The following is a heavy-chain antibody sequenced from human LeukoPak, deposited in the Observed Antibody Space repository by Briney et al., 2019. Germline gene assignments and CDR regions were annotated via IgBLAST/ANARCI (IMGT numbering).Heavy chain of an antibody. CDR2: IFHSGST. J-gene: IGHJ4*02. Sequence: SETLSLTCAVSGYSISSGYYWGWIRQPPGKGLEWIGTIFHSGSTYYNRSLKSRVTISPDTSKNQLSLKVRSVTAADTAVYYCGRVGDIIVIPTVHHWGQGTLVTVSS. D-gene: IGHD2-2*01. V-gene: IGHV4-38-2*01. CDR1: GYSISSGYY. CDR3: GRVGDIIVIPTVHH.